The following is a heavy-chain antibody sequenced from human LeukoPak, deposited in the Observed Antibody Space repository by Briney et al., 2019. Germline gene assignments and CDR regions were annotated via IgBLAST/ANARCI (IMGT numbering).Heavy chain of an antibody. CDR1: GFPFSTYG. CDR3: ANNYYDSNGYCSFYDY. J-gene: IGHJ4*02. CDR2: IRYDGSYQ. Sequence: PGGSLRLSRAASGFPFSTYGMHWVRQAPGKGLTWVAFIRYDGSYQYYADSVKGRFTISRDNSKSTLYLQMNSLRPEDTAVYYCANNYYDSNGYCSFYDYWGQGTLVTVSS. D-gene: IGHD3-22*01. V-gene: IGHV3-30*02.